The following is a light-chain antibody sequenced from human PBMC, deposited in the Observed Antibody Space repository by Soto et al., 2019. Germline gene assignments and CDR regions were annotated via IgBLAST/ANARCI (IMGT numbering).Light chain of an antibody. Sequence: EIVLTQSPATLSLSPGERATLSCRASQSVSIDLAWYQQKPGQAPRLLIYDASNRATGIAARFSGGGSGTDFTLTISRLEPEDFAVYYCQQYGSSLWTFGQGTKVDI. CDR1: QSVSID. CDR2: DAS. V-gene: IGKV3-20*01. CDR3: QQYGSSLWT. J-gene: IGKJ1*01.